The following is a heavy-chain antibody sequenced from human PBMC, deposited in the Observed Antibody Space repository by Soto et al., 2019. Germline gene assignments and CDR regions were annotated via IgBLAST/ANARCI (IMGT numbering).Heavy chain of an antibody. D-gene: IGHD7-27*01. J-gene: IGHJ4*02. CDR1: GFPFTSHA. CDR3: ARAPINPKWGVTMFDY. Sequence: QVHLVQSATEVKRPGASVKVSCQTSGFPFTSHAIHWVRQAPGQRPDWLGWINAGNGNTKYSQRFQGRITITRDTAASTAYMELNSLTSEDTSLFYCARAPINPKWGVTMFDYWGQGTLVTVSS. V-gene: IGHV1-3*01. CDR2: INAGNGNT.